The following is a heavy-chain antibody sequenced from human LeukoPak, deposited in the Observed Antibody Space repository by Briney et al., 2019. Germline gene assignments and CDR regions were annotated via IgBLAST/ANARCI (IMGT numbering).Heavy chain of an antibody. CDR1: GYTFTSYY. CDR2: INPSGGST. CDR3: AGAVAVSGFDY. V-gene: IGHV1-46*01. D-gene: IGHD6-13*01. Sequence: AAVKVSCKASGYTFTSYYMHWVRQAPGQGLEWMGIINPSGGSTSYAQKFQGRVTMTRDTSTSTVYMELSSLRSEDTAVYYCAGAVAVSGFDYWGQGTLVTVSS. J-gene: IGHJ4*02.